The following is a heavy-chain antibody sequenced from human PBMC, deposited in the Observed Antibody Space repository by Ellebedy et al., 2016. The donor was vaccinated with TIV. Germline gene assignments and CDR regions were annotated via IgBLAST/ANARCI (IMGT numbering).Heavy chain of an antibody. Sequence: GGSLRLSCAASGITVSYTYMSWVRQAPGKGLEWVSVIHTGGDTYYADSVKGRFTISRDSSKNTLYLQMNSLRAEDTAVYYCARRITGTYGDDALDIWGQGTMVTVSS. CDR2: IHTGGDT. V-gene: IGHV3-53*01. CDR1: GITVSYTY. D-gene: IGHD1-20*01. CDR3: ARRITGTYGDDALDI. J-gene: IGHJ3*02.